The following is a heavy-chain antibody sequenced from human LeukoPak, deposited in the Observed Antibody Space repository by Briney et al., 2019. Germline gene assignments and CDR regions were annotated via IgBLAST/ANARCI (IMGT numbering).Heavy chain of an antibody. D-gene: IGHD2-2*01. Sequence: SETLSLTCAVYGGSFSGYYWSWIRQPPGKGLEWIGYIYYSGSTNYNPSLKSRVTISVDTSKNQFSLKLSSVTAADTAVYYCARVNIVVVPAAINWFDPWGQGTLVTVSS. CDR1: GGSFSGYY. CDR3: ARVNIVVVPAAINWFDP. J-gene: IGHJ5*02. CDR2: IYYSGST. V-gene: IGHV4-59*01.